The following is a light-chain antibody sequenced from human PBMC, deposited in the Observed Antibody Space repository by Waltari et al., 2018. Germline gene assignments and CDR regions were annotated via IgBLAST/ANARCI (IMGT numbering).Light chain of an antibody. V-gene: IGLV3-21*02. Sequence: SYVLTQPPSVSVAPGQTARISCDGNKLGSKNVHWYQQTPGQAPGLVVYDDGDRPSGIPERFSGSNSGNTATLTISRVDAGDEADYYCQVWDSGSDHYVFGTVTKVTVL. J-gene: IGLJ1*01. CDR3: QVWDSGSDHYV. CDR2: DDG. CDR1: KLGSKN.